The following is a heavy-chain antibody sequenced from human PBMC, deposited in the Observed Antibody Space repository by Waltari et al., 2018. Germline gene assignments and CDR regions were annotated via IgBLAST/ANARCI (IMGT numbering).Heavy chain of an antibody. Sequence: QLEESGGGLVKSGGSLRLSCSASGFTFSSWGMTWVRQAPGKGLEWIASISSGRTYIFYADAVRGRFTISRDDAKDSLYLKVDSLRAEDTGVYYCTRDVYGSGGDYFEPWGQGTLVTVSS. J-gene: IGHJ4*02. CDR3: TRDVYGSGGDYFEP. V-gene: IGHV3-21*02. CDR2: ISSGRTYI. CDR1: GFTFSSWG. D-gene: IGHD6-19*01.